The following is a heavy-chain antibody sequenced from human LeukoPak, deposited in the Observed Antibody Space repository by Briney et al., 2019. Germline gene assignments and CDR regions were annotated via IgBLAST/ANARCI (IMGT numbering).Heavy chain of an antibody. J-gene: IGHJ4*02. V-gene: IGHV1-8*01. D-gene: IGHD5-24*01. Sequence: ASVKVSCKASGYTFTSYDINWVRQATGQGLEWMGWMNPNSGNAGYAQKFQGRVTMTRNTSISTAYMELSSLTSEDTAVYYCARRRDGYSFYFDYWGQGTLVTVSS. CDR2: MNPNSGNA. CDR1: GYTFTSYD. CDR3: ARRRDGYSFYFDY.